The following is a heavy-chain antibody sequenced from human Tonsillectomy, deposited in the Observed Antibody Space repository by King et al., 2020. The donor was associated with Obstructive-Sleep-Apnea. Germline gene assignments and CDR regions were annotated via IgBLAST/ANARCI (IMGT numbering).Heavy chain of an antibody. CDR2: ISYDGSNT. Sequence: QLVQSGGGVVQPGKSLRLSCAASGFTFSSFAMHWVRQAPGMGLEWVTLISYDGSNTYYADSVKGRFTISRDNSRNTVYLQMSSLTTEDTAVYFCAAGSRELNYWGQGTLVTVSS. J-gene: IGHJ4*02. CDR3: AAGSRELNY. V-gene: IGHV3-30*04. D-gene: IGHD1-26*01. CDR1: GFTFSSFA.